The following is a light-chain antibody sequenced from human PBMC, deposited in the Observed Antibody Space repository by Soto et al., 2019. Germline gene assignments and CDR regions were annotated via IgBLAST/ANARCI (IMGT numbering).Light chain of an antibody. V-gene: IGKV1-39*01. Sequence: DLQMTQSPSSQSPSVVARVTITCRASQTISIYLNWYQHTPGQAPKLLIYAASTLQRGVPSRFSGSGSGTDFTLTISSLQPDDFATYYRQHSYTTLTFGGGTKVDIK. CDR3: QHSYTTLT. CDR1: QTISIY. J-gene: IGKJ4*01. CDR2: AAS.